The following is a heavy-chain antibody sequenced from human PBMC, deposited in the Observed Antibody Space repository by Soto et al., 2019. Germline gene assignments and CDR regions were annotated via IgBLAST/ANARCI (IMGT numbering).Heavy chain of an antibody. CDR3: ARRGLMLVPL. CDR1: ADSLSTSGSS. J-gene: IGHJ3*01. Sequence: SETLSLTCTVPADSLSTSGSSLVWIRQPPGKGLEWIGSFYYSGSTSYNSPLQSRLTISVDTSKNLFSLNLRSVTAADTATYYCARRGLMLVPLWGQGTVVTVSS. D-gene: IGHD3-10*02. V-gene: IGHV4-39*01. CDR2: FYYSGST.